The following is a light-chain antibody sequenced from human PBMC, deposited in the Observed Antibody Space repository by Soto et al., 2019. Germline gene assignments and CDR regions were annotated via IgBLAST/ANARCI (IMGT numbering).Light chain of an antibody. V-gene: IGKV3-11*01. CDR2: DAS. CDR3: QQRSNCRRT. CDR1: QSVSSY. J-gene: IGKJ2*01. Sequence: EIVLTQFPATLSFSPGERATLSCRASQSVSSYLAWYHQKPGQAPRPLIYDASNRATGNPARFSGSGSGTDFTLTISSLEPEDFVVYYCQQRSNCRRTFGRGTDQQLK.